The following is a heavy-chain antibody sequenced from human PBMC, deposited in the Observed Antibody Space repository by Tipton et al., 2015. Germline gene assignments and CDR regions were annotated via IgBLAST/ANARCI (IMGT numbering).Heavy chain of an antibody. Sequence: TLSLTCTVSGASVSRGGYYWSWIRQPPGKGLEWIGYVYYSGSTSYNPSLKSRVTISVDPSRSQFSLNVTSVTPADTAVYYCARAEISSGWTVRGYLDYWGQGTLVTVSS. CDR2: VYYSGST. V-gene: IGHV4-61*08. CDR3: ARAEISSGWTVRGYLDY. J-gene: IGHJ4*02. CDR1: GASVSRGGYY. D-gene: IGHD6-19*01.